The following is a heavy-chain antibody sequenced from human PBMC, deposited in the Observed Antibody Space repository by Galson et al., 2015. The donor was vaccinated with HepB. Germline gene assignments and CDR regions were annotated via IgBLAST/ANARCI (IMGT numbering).Heavy chain of an antibody. CDR3: ARVFGPEWGATTGVDY. J-gene: IGHJ4*02. Sequence: SVKVSCKASGGTFSSYAISWVRQAPGQGLEWMEGIIPIFGTANYAQKFQGRVTITADESTSTAYMELSSLRSEDTAVYYCARVFGPEWGATTGVDYWGQGTLVTVSS. CDR1: GGTFSSYA. D-gene: IGHD1-26*01. CDR2: IIPIFGTA. V-gene: IGHV1-69*13.